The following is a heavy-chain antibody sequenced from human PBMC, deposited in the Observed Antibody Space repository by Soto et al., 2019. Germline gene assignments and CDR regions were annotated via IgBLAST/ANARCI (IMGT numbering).Heavy chain of an antibody. CDR1: GYTFTSYG. CDR2: ISAYNGNT. J-gene: IGHJ4*02. D-gene: IGHD6-13*01. Sequence: QVQLVQSGAEVKKPGASVKVSYKASGYTFTSYGISWVRQAPGQGLEWMGWISAYNGNTNYAQKLQGRVTMTTDTYTSTAYMELRRLRSDDTAVYYCERDWAAAGPFDYWGQGTLVTVSS. V-gene: IGHV1-18*01. CDR3: ERDWAAAGPFDY.